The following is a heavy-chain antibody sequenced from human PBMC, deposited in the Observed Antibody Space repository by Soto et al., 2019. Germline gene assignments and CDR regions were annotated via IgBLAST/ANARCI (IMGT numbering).Heavy chain of an antibody. Sequence: PGGSLSLSCAASGFTFSTYSVNWVRQAPGKGLEWVSSISSSSSYIYYADSVKGRFTISRDNAKNSLYLQMNSLRAEDTAVYYCARDGGVADAFDIWGQGTMVTVSS. D-gene: IGHD3-16*01. CDR2: ISSSSSYI. J-gene: IGHJ3*02. CDR3: ARDGGVADAFDI. CDR1: GFTFSTYS. V-gene: IGHV3-21*01.